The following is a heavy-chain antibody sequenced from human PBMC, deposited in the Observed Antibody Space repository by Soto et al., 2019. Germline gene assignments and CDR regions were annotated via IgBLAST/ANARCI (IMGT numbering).Heavy chain of an antibody. CDR1: GGTFSSYA. D-gene: IGHD3-10*01. CDR3: ARDISRYYGSGSSYYYYGMDV. CDR2: IIPIFGTA. V-gene: IGHV1-69*01. Sequence: QVQLVQSGAEVKKPGSSVKVSCKASGGTFSSYAISWVRQAPGQGLEWMGGIIPIFGTANYAQKFQGRVTITADEPTSTAYMELSSLRSEDTAGYYCARDISRYYGSGSSYYYYGMDVWGQGTTVTVSS. J-gene: IGHJ6*02.